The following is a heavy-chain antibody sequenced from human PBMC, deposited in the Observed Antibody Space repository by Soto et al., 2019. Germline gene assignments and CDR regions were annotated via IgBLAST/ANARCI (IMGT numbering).Heavy chain of an antibody. CDR1: GYTFTSYG. CDR3: ARGKPPYCSSTSCGNWFDP. J-gene: IGHJ5*02. D-gene: IGHD2-2*01. Sequence: QVQLVQSGAEVKKPGASVKVSCKASGYTFTSYGISWVRQAPGQGLEWMGWISAYNGNTNYAQKLQGRVTMTTDTFTSTAYMELRSLRSDDTAVYYCARGKPPYCSSTSCGNWFDPWGQGTLVTVSS. CDR2: ISAYNGNT. V-gene: IGHV1-18*01.